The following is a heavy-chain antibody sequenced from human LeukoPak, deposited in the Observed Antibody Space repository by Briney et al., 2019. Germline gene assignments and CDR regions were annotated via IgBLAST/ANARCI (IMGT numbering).Heavy chain of an antibody. V-gene: IGHV2-5*02. Sequence: ESGPTLVKPTQTLTLTCTFSGFSLSTSGVGVGWIRQPPGKALEWLALIYWDDDRRYSPSLKSRLTITKDTSKNQVVLTMTNMDPVDTATYYCAQSSKYYDYVWGSYRPFDYWGQGTLVSVSS. CDR2: IYWDDDR. CDR3: AQSSKYYDYVWGSYRPFDY. D-gene: IGHD3-16*02. J-gene: IGHJ4*02. CDR1: GFSLSTSGVG.